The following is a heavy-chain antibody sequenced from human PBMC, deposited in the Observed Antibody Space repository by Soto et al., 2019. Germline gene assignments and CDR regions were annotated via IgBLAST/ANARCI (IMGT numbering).Heavy chain of an antibody. CDR2: ISYDGSNK. V-gene: IGHV3-30-3*01. Sequence: GSLRLSCAASGFTFSSYAMHWVRQAPGKGLEWVAVISYDGSNKYYADSVKGRFTISRDNSKNTLYLQMNSLRAEDTAVYYCARDSGSQWELLLGYYYYYGMDVWGQGTTVTVSS. CDR3: ARDSGSQWELLLGYYYYYGMDV. J-gene: IGHJ6*02. D-gene: IGHD1-26*01. CDR1: GFTFSSYA.